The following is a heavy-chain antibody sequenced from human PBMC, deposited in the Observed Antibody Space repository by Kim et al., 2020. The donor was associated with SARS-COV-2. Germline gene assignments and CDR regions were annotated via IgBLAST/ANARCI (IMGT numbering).Heavy chain of an antibody. CDR3: ARGHSSSWPYYYYYGMDV. Sequence: SETLSLTCTVSGYSISSGYYWGWIRQPPGKGLEWIGSIYHSGSTYYNPSLKSRVTISVDTSKNQFSLKLSSVTAADTAVYYCARGHSSSWPYYYYYGMDV. V-gene: IGHV4-38-2*02. CDR1: GYSISSGYY. D-gene: IGHD6-13*01. CDR2: IYHSGST. J-gene: IGHJ6*01.